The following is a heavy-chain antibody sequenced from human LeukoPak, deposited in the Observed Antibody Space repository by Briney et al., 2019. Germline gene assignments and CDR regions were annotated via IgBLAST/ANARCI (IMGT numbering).Heavy chain of an antibody. J-gene: IGHJ4*02. D-gene: IGHD3-10*01. Sequence: SETLSLTCTVSGGSISSYYWSWIRQPPGKGLEWIGYIYYSGSTNYNPSLKSRVTISVDTSKKQFSLKMRSVTAADTAVYYCARGVDYYGVWGQGTLVTVSS. V-gene: IGHV4-59*12. CDR2: IYYSGST. CDR1: GGSISSYY. CDR3: ARGVDYYGV.